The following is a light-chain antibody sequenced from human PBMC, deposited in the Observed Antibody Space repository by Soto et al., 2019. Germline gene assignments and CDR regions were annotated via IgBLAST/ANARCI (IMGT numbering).Light chain of an antibody. J-gene: IGLJ1*01. CDR3: SSYTCFYF. CDR2: DVS. CDR1: SSDVGGYNY. Sequence: QSALTQPASVSGSPGQSITISCTGTSSDVGGYNYVSWYQQHPGKAPKLMIYDVSNRPSGVSNRFSGSKSGNTASLTISGLQAEDEADYYCSSYTCFYFFGTGTKVTVL. V-gene: IGLV2-14*01.